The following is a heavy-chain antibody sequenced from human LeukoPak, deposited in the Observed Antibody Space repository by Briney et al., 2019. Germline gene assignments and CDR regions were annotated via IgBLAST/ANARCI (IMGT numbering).Heavy chain of an antibody. CDR1: GGSISSGGYY. D-gene: IGHD3-22*01. CDR3: ARAHHYYDSSGYQHWYFDL. CDR2: IYYSGST. V-gene: IGHV4-31*03. J-gene: IGHJ2*01. Sequence: SETLPLTCTVSGGSISSGGYYWSWIRQHPGKGLEWIGYIYYSGSTYYNPSLKSRVTVSVDTSKNQFSLKLSSVTAADTAVYYCARAHHYYDSSGYQHWYFDLWGRGTLVTVSS.